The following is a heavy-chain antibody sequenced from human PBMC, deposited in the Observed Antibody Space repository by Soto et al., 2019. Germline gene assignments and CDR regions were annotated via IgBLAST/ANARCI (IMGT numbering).Heavy chain of an antibody. CDR2: IYSGHTT. CDR1: GFIVSSNQ. CDR3: VRGPSDHKLRLVEWQYGDY. Sequence: PGGSLRLSCVASGFIVSSNQMSWVRQAPGKGLEWVSVIYSGHTTYYADSVEGRFTISRDDSKNTLYLQMNSLRVEDTAVYYCVRGPSDHKLRLVEWQYGDYWGQGDLVTVSS. J-gene: IGHJ4*02. D-gene: IGHD3-3*01. V-gene: IGHV3-53*01.